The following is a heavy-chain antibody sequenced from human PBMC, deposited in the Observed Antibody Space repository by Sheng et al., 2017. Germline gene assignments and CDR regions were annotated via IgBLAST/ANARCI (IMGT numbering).Heavy chain of an antibody. Sequence: QVQLVESGGGVVQPGRSLRLSCAASGFTFSSYAMHWVRQAPGKGLEWVAVISYDGSNKYYADSVKGRFTISRDNSKNTLYLQMNSLRAEDTAVYYCARGYSYGLPSPYFDYWGQGTLVTVSS. J-gene: IGHJ4*02. CDR2: ISYDGSNK. V-gene: IGHV3-30*04. D-gene: IGHD5-18*01. CDR3: ARGYSYGLPSPYFDY. CDR1: GFTFSSYA.